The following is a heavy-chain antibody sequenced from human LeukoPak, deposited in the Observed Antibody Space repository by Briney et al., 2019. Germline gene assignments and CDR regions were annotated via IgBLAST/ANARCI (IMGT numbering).Heavy chain of an antibody. J-gene: IGHJ4*02. CDR1: GGSINSYY. Sequence: PSETLSLNCTVSGGSINSYYWSWLQQPAGKGLEWIGRIYSSGSTNYNPSLKSRVSMSVDTSKNQFSLKLTSVTAADTAVYYCARGGKATVVTMWGQGILVTVSS. V-gene: IGHV4-4*07. CDR2: IYSSGST. CDR3: ARGGKATVVTM. D-gene: IGHD4-23*01.